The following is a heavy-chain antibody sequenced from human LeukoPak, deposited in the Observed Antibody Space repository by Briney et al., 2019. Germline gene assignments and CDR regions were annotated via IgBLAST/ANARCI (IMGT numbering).Heavy chain of an antibody. CDR1: GFAFSDHH. CDR2: SRDKLRGHTT. J-gene: IGHJ6*02. D-gene: IGHD6-13*01. V-gene: IGHV3-72*01. Sequence: GGSLRLSCAGSGFAFSDHHMDWVRQTPGKGLEWIGRSRDKLRGHTTEYAASVKGRFSVSRDNSQSSVYLQMNSLRAEDTALYYCAKAHDPRSNGRGSSWPYYYYYGMDVWGQGTTVTVSS. CDR3: AKAHDPRSNGRGSSWPYYYYYGMDV.